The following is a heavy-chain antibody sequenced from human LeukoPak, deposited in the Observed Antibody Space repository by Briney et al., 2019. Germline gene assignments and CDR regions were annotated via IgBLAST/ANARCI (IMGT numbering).Heavy chain of an antibody. CDR2: ISSSSSYI. D-gene: IGHD5-12*01. J-gene: IGHJ4*02. CDR1: GFTFSSYS. CDR3: ARGRRYSGYEFDY. V-gene: IGHV3-21*01. Sequence: GGSLRHSCAASGFTFSSYSMNWVRQAPGKGLEWVSSISSSSSYIYYADSVKGRFTISRDSAKNSLYLQMNSLRAEDTAVYYCARGRRYSGYEFDYWGQGTLVTVSS.